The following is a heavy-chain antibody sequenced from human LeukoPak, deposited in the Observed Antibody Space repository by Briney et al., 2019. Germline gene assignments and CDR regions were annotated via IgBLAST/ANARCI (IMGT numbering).Heavy chain of an antibody. CDR1: GFTFSNYN. J-gene: IGHJ6*02. Sequence: PGGFLRLSCAASGFTFSNYNMNWVRQAPGKGLEWVSVIYSGGSTYYADSVKGRFTISRDNSKNTLYLQMNSLRAEDTAVYYCARVELSYYYYGMDVWGQGTTVTVSS. CDR2: IYSGGST. D-gene: IGHD1-7*01. CDR3: ARVELSYYYYGMDV. V-gene: IGHV3-66*01.